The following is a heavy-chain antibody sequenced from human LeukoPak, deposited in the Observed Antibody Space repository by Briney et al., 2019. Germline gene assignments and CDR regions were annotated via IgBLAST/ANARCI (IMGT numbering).Heavy chain of an antibody. V-gene: IGHV3-30*18. D-gene: IGHD3-22*01. J-gene: IGHJ4*02. CDR2: ISYDGSNK. Sequence: PGRSLRLSCAASGFTFSSYGMHWVRQAPGKGLEWVAVISYDGSNKYYADSVKGRVTISRDNSKNTLYLQMNSLRAEDTAVYYCAKDAITYDSSGYYYGDYWGQGTLVTVSS. CDR1: GFTFSSYG. CDR3: AKDAITYDSSGYYYGDY.